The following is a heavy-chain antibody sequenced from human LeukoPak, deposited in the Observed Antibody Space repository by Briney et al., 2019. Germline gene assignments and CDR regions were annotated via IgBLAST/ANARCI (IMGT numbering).Heavy chain of an antibody. CDR1: GYTLTELS. CDR2: FDPEDGET. CDR3: ATAGYYYYGMDV. V-gene: IGHV1-24*01. Sequence: ASVKVSCKVSGYTLTELSMHWVRQAPGKGLEWMGGFDPEDGETIYAQKFRGRVTMTEDTSTDTAYMELSSLRSEDTAVYYCATAGYYYYGMDVWGQGTTVTVSS. J-gene: IGHJ6*02.